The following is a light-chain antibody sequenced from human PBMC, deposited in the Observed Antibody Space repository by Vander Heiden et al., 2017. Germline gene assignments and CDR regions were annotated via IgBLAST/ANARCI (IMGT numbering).Light chain of an antibody. CDR2: EVS. CDR1: QSLLHSNGKTY. J-gene: IGKJ2*01. CDR3: MQSTQLYT. Sequence: DIVMTQTPLSLSVTPGQPASISCKSSQSLLHSNGKTYFYWYLQKPGQRPQPLISEVSNRFSGVPDRFSGSGSGTDFTLKISRVETEDVGVYYCMQSTQLYTFGQGTKLEIK. V-gene: IGKV2D-29*01.